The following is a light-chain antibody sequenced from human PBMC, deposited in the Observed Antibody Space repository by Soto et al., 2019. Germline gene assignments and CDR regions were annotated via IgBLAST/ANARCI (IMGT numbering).Light chain of an antibody. CDR2: GAS. Sequence: VLTQSPGTLSLSPGERATLSCRASQRVSSGYLAWYQQKPGQAPRLLIYGASTRATGIPARFSGSGSGTEFTLTIRRLEPEDFAVYYCQQYGSSPLFTFGPGTMGDIK. V-gene: IGKV3-20*01. J-gene: IGKJ3*01. CDR3: QQYGSSPLFT. CDR1: QRVSSGY.